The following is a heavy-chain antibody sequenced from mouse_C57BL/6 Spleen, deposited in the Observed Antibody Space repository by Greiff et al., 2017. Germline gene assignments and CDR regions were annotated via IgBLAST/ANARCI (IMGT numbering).Heavy chain of an antibody. J-gene: IGHJ4*01. V-gene: IGHV3-1*01. Sequence: EVQRVESGPGMVKPSQSLSLTCTVTGYSITSGYDWHWIRHFPGNKLEWMGYISYSGSTNYNPSLKSRISITHDTSKNHFFLKLNSVTTEDTATYYCARGDSNFYYYAMDYWGQGTSVTVSS. CDR2: ISYSGST. D-gene: IGHD2-5*01. CDR3: ARGDSNFYYYAMDY. CDR1: GYSITSGYD.